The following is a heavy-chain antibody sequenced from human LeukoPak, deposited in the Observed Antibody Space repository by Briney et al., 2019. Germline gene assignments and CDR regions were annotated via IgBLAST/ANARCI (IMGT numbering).Heavy chain of an antibody. CDR2: VDGGGGGT. CDR1: GFTLSSYA. Sequence: GGSLRLSCAASGFTLSSYAMTWVRQAPGRGLEWDSSVDGGGGGTYYADSVKGRFTISRDNSKDTLHLQMNGLRAEDTAVYFCAKQSAGSAAWYSLHYDFWGQGTLVTVSS. J-gene: IGHJ4*02. D-gene: IGHD6-13*01. CDR3: AKQSAGSAAWYSLHYDF. V-gene: IGHV3-23*01.